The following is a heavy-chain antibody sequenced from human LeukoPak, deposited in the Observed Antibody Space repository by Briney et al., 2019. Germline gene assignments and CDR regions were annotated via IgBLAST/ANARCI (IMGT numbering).Heavy chain of an antibody. CDR2: ISGSGGST. J-gene: IGHJ4*02. CDR1: GFTFSSYA. V-gene: IGHV3-23*01. D-gene: IGHD6-19*01. CDR3: AKLQQWLVLGKSWFDY. Sequence: GSLRLSCAASGFTFSSYAMSWVRQAPGKGLEWVSAISGSGGSTYYADSVKGRFTISRDNSKNTLYLQMNTLRAEDTAVYYCAKLQQWLVLGKSWFDYWGQGTLVTVSS.